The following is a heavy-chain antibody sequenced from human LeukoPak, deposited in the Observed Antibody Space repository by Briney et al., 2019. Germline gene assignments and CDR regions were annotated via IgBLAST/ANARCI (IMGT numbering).Heavy chain of an antibody. Sequence: ASVKVSCKASGYTFTSYDINWVRQAPGQGLEWMGWMTPNSGNTGSAQKFQGRVTMTRNTSISTAYMELTSLRSEDMAVYYCARGTITMLRGLIIRFNWFDPWGQGTLVTVSS. CDR3: ARGTITMLRGLIIRFNWFDP. V-gene: IGHV1-8*01. CDR2: MTPNSGNT. J-gene: IGHJ5*02. CDR1: GYTFTSYD. D-gene: IGHD3-10*01.